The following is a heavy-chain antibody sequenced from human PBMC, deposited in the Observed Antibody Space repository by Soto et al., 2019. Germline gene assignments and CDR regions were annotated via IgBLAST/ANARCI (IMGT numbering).Heavy chain of an antibody. V-gene: IGHV3-30*18. Sequence: QVQLVESGGGVVQPGRSLRLSCAASGFTFSRHGMHWVRQAPGKGLEWVAVISYDGSNKYYADSVKGRFTISRDNSKSTLYLQMNSLRAEDTAVYYCAKDYAESSGWYTPDYWGQGTLVTVSS. J-gene: IGHJ4*02. CDR1: GFTFSRHG. CDR3: AKDYAESSGWYTPDY. CDR2: ISYDGSNK. D-gene: IGHD6-19*01.